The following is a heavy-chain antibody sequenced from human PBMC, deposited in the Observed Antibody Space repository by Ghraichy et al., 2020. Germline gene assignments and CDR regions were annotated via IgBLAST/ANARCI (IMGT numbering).Heavy chain of an antibody. CDR2: IYNSGST. CDR1: GGSISSYY. CDR3: ARDRYYGSGSWGHEGTNAFDV. D-gene: IGHD3-10*01. V-gene: IGHV4-59*01. J-gene: IGHJ3*01. Sequence: SETLSLTCTVSGGSISSYYWSWIRQPPGKGLEWIGYIYNSGSTNYNPSLQSRVSISVDTSNNQLSLKLSSVTAADTAVYYCARDRYYGSGSWGHEGTNAFDVWGQGTMVTVSS.